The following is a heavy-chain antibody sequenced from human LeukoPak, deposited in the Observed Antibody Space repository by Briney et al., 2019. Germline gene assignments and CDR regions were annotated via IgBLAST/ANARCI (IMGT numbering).Heavy chain of an antibody. V-gene: IGHV1-18*01. CDR2: ISAYNGNT. J-gene: IGHJ4*02. CDR1: GYTFTSYG. D-gene: IGHD2-15*01. Sequence: ALVNVSCKASGYTFTSYGISWVRQAPGQGLEWMGWISAYNGNTNYAQKLQGRVTITTDTSTSTAYMELRSLRSDDTAVYYCAREEVVVVAATYFDYWGQGTLVTVSS. CDR3: AREEVVVVAATYFDY.